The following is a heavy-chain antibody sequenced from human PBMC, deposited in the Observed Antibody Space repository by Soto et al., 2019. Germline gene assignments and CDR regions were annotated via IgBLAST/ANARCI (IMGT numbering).Heavy chain of an antibody. CDR2: VHHSWGS. V-gene: IGHV4-59*08. Sequence: QVQLQESGPGLVKPSETLSLSCTVSGGSISSYYWSWFRQSPGKRMEWIGYVHHSWGSSYNPSLRSRVAISLDTPKSQFSLMVTSVTATDTAVYYCARQGFGPLHGLVDVWGQGTTVTVSS. D-gene: IGHD3-10*01. J-gene: IGHJ6*02. CDR1: GGSISSYY. CDR3: ARQGFGPLHGLVDV.